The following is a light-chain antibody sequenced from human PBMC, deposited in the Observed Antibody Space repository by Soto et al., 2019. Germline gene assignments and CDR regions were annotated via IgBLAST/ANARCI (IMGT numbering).Light chain of an antibody. CDR3: QQANRLPVT. V-gene: IGKV1-12*01. CDR1: QGIRSW. J-gene: IGKJ1*01. CDR2: AAY. Sequence: DIQMTQSPSSVSASVGDRVTITCRASQGIRSWLAWYKQKPGKAPKLLIYAAYSLQSGVRSRFSGSGSGTDFTLTISSLQPEDFATYYCQQANRLPVTFGQGTKVEI.